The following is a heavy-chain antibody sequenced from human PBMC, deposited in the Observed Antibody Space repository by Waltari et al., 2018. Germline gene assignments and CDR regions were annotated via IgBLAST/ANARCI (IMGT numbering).Heavy chain of an antibody. Sequence: QVQLQESGPGLVKPSETLSLTCTVSGGSISSYYWSWIRQPPGKGLEWIGYIYYSGSTNSNPSLRSRVTISVDTSKNQFSLKLSSVTAADTAVYYCAREGRTVTTDYYYYYMDVWGKGTTVTVSS. V-gene: IGHV4-59*12. CDR2: IYYSGST. D-gene: IGHD4-17*01. CDR1: GGSISSYY. J-gene: IGHJ6*03. CDR3: AREGRTVTTDYYYYYMDV.